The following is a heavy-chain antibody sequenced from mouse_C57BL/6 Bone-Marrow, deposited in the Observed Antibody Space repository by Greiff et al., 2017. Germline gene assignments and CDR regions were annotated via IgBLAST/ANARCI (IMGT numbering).Heavy chain of an antibody. V-gene: IGHV5-17*01. CDR2: ISSGSSTI. J-gene: IGHJ3*01. D-gene: IGHD1-1*01. CDR1: GFTFSDYG. Sequence: EVKLVESGGGLVKPGGSLKLSCAASGFTFSDYGMHWVRPAPEKGLEWVAYISSGSSTIYYADTVKGRLTISSDNAKNTLFLQMTSLRSEDTAMYYCERFYYGSSLLAYWGQGTLVTVSA. CDR3: ERFYYGSSLLAY.